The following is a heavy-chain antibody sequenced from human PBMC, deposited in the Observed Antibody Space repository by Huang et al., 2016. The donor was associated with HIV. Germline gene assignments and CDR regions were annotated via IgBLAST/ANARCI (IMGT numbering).Heavy chain of an antibody. CDR1: GASLNKFY. Sequence: QVRLQESGPGLVRPSETLSLPCNVSGASLNKFYWNWIRQSPGKGLGWIGYLSYHGSTTYNPSLKSRVTIFQDTSKNQCSLKLTSVTAADTAVYYCARAFPSGALDYWGQGTLVTVSS. CDR3: ARAFPSGALDY. CDR2: LSYHGST. V-gene: IGHV4-59*01. J-gene: IGHJ4*02.